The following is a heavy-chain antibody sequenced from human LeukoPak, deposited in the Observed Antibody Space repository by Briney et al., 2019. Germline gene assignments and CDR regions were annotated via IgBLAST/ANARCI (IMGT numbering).Heavy chain of an antibody. CDR3: ARGDYGDIDY. CDR2: ISSSGSTI. CDR1: GFTFSRYS. V-gene: IGHV3-48*01. D-gene: IGHD4/OR15-4a*01. Sequence: GGSLRLSCAASGFTFSRYSMNWVRQFPGKGLEWVSYISSSGSTIYYADSVKGRFTISRDNSKNTLYLQMNSLRAEDTAVYYCARGDYGDIDYWGQGTLVTVSS. J-gene: IGHJ4*02.